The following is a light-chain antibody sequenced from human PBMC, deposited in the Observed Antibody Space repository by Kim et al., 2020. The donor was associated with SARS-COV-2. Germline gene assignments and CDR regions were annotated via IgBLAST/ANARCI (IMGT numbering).Light chain of an antibody. Sequence: ASVGDKVNITCQASQDIRNYLNWYQQRPGKAPKLLIYVASNLEAGVPSRFSGSGSGTDFAFTISSLQAEDIATYFCQQSVTLPPTFGQGTRLEIK. V-gene: IGKV1-33*01. CDR3: QQSVTLPPT. CDR1: QDIRNY. CDR2: VAS. J-gene: IGKJ5*01.